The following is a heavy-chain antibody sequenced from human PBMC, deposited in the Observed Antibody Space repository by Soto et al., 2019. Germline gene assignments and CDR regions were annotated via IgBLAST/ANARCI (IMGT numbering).Heavy chain of an antibody. CDR3: ASASGYRIFDC. CDR2: IFSDDDK. V-gene: IGHV2-5*02. Sequence: QITLKESGPALVKPTQTLTLTCTFSGFSLTTSGVGVGWIRQPPGKALEWLALIFSDDDKRYSPSLKSRLTITKDTSISPLVLTMTTMDSVDTATYYCASASGYRIFDCWGQGTLSTVSS. CDR1: GFSLTTSGVG. J-gene: IGHJ4*02. D-gene: IGHD3-16*02.